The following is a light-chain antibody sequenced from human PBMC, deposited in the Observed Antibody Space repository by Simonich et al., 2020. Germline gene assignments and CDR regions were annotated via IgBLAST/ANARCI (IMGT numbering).Light chain of an antibody. Sequence: QSALTQPASVSGSPGQSITISCTGTSSDVVSYNLVSWYQQHPGKAPQLMIYEGSKRPSGVSNRVSDSKSGNTASLTISGLQAEDEADYYCCSYAGSSTVVFGGGTKLTVL. CDR3: CSYAGSSTVV. V-gene: IGLV2-23*01. J-gene: IGLJ2*01. CDR2: EGS. CDR1: SSDVVSYNL.